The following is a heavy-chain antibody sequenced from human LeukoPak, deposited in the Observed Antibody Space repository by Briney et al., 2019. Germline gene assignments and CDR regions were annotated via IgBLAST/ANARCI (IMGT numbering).Heavy chain of an antibody. CDR3: AKMGYYDSSGYSNHDAFDI. D-gene: IGHD3-22*01. Sequence: GGSLRLSCAASGFTFSSYGMSWVRQAPGKGLEWVSAISGSGGSTYYADSVKGRFTISRDNSKNTLYLQMSSLRAEDTAVYYCAKMGYYDSSGYSNHDAFDIWGQGTMVTVSS. CDR2: ISGSGGST. CDR1: GFTFSSYG. V-gene: IGHV3-23*01. J-gene: IGHJ3*02.